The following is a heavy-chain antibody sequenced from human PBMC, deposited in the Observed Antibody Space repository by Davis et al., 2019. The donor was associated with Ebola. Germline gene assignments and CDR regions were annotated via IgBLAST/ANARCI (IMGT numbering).Heavy chain of an antibody. CDR3: ARVAYGDSWRGFDP. J-gene: IGHJ5*02. D-gene: IGHD4-17*01. CDR1: GFTFSNYW. CDR2: INRDGSST. V-gene: IGHV3-74*01. Sequence: GESLKISCAASGFTFSNYWMHWVRQAPGKGLVWVSRINRDGSSTTNADSVKGRFTISRDNAKNTLYLQMNSLRAEDTAVYYCARVAYGDSWRGFDPWGQGTLVTVSS.